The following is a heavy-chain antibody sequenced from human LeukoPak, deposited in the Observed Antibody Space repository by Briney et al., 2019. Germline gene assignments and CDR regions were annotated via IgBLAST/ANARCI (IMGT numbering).Heavy chain of an antibody. CDR3: ARDLRPHLKEGVPSDAFDI. CDR2: IIPIFGTA. J-gene: IGHJ3*02. V-gene: IGHV1-69*13. CDR1: GGTFSSYK. Sequence: SVKVSCKASGGTFSSYKVTWVRQAPGQGLEWMGGIIPIFGTANYAQKFQGRVTITADESTSTAYMELSSLRSEDTAVYYCARDLRPHLKEGVPSDAFDIWGQGTMVTVSS. D-gene: IGHD2-8*01.